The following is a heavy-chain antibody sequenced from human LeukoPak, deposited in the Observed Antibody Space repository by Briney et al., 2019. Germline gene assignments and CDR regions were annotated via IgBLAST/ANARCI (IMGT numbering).Heavy chain of an antibody. V-gene: IGHV3-53*01. J-gene: IGHJ6*02. Sequence: PGGSLRLSCAASGFTVTGNYMSWVRQAPGKGLEWVSLIYTGGTTYYADSVKGRFTISRDSSQNTLYLQMHSLRAEDTAVYYCARETVGMDVWGQGTTVTVSS. D-gene: IGHD1-14*01. CDR2: IYTGGTT. CDR3: ARETVGMDV. CDR1: GFTVTGNY.